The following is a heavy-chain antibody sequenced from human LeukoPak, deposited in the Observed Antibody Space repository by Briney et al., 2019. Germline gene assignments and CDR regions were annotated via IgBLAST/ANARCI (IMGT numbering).Heavy chain of an antibody. D-gene: IGHD4-23*01. CDR1: GYTFTGYY. J-gene: IGHJ4*02. Sequence: ASVKVSSKASGYTFTGYYMHWVRQAPGQGLEWMGWINPNSGGTNYAQKFQGRVTMTRDTSISTAYMELSRLRSDDTAVYYCARDAARGGNPVDYWGQGTLVTVSS. V-gene: IGHV1-2*02. CDR3: ARDAARGGNPVDY. CDR2: INPNSGGT.